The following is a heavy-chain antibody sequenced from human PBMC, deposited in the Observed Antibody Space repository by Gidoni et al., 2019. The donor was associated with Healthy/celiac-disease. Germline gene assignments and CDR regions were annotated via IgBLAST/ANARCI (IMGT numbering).Heavy chain of an antibody. Sequence: QVQLQQWGAGLLKPSETLYLTCAVYGGSFSGYYWSWIRQPPGKGLEWIGEINHSGSTNYNPSLTSRVTISVDTSKNQFSLNLSSVTAADTAVYYCASQPAAGAYWGQGTLVTVSS. CDR3: ASQPAAGAY. CDR1: GGSFSGYY. CDR2: INHSGST. J-gene: IGHJ4*02. V-gene: IGHV4-34*01. D-gene: IGHD6-13*01.